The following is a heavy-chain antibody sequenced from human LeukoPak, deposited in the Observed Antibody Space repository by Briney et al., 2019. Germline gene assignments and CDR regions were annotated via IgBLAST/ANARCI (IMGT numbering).Heavy chain of an antibody. CDR3: ARAPPGYCSGGSCYPFDY. V-gene: IGHV3-66*02. CDR2: MYSGGTT. CDR1: GFTVSSTY. D-gene: IGHD2-15*01. Sequence: GGSLRLSCAASGFTVSSTYMTWVRQAPGKGLEWVSLMYSGGTTYHADSVKGRFTISRDNSKNTLYLQMNSLRVEDTAVYYCARAPPGYCSGGSCYPFDYWGQGTLVTVSS. J-gene: IGHJ4*02.